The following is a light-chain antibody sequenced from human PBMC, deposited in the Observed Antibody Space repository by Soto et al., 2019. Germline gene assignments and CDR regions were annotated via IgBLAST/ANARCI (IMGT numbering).Light chain of an antibody. Sequence: QSALTQPPSASGSPGQSVTLSCTGTSSDVGGYEYVSWYQQHPGKAPKLIIYEVTKRPSGVPDRFSGSKSGNTASLTVSGLQAEDEAFYYCSSHGGSKNILVFGAGTKLTVL. CDR2: EVT. CDR3: SSHGGSKNILV. V-gene: IGLV2-8*01. CDR1: SSDVGGYEY. J-gene: IGLJ3*02.